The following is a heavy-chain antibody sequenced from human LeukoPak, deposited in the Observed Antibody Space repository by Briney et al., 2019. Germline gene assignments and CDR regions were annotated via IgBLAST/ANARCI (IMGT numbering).Heavy chain of an antibody. Sequence: GGSLRLSCAASGFTFSSYAMHWVRQAPGKGLEWVAVISYDGSNKYYADSVKGRFTISRDNSKKTLYLQMNSLRTEDTAVYYCARVGSSGYSAYFDYWGQGTLVTVSS. J-gene: IGHJ4*02. D-gene: IGHD3-22*01. V-gene: IGHV3-30*04. CDR1: GFTFSSYA. CDR3: ARVGSSGYSAYFDY. CDR2: ISYDGSNK.